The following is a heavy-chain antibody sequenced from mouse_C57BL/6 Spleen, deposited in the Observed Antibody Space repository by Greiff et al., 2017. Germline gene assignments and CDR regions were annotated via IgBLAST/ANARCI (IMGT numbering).Heavy chain of an antibody. Sequence: QVQLQQSGPELVKPGASVKISCKASGYAFSSSWMNWVKQRPGKGLEWIGRIYPGDGDTNYNGKFKGKATLTADKSSSTAYMQLSSLTSEDSAVYFCARSGVGLYAMDYWGQGTSVTVSS. CDR2: IYPGDGDT. CDR1: GYAFSSSW. CDR3: ARSGVGLYAMDY. V-gene: IGHV1-82*01. D-gene: IGHD1-1*02. J-gene: IGHJ4*01.